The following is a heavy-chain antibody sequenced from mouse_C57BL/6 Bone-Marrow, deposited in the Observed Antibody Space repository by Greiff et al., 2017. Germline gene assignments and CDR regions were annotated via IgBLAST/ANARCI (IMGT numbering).Heavy chain of an antibody. D-gene: IGHD2-4*01. CDR1: GYAFSSYW. Sequence: VQLQESGAELVKPGASVKISCKASGYAFSSYWMNWVKQRPGKGLEWIGQIYPGDGDTNYNGKFKDKATLTADKSSSTAYMQLSSLTSEDSAVYFCALIYYDYDVAFAYWGQGTLVTVSA. CDR3: ALIYYDYDVAFAY. J-gene: IGHJ3*01. CDR2: IYPGDGDT. V-gene: IGHV1-80*01.